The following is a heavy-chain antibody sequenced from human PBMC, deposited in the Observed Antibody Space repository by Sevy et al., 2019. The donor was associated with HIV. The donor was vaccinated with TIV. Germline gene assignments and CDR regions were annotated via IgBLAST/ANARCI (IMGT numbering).Heavy chain of an antibody. CDR1: GYTFPSYD. Sequence: ASVKVSCEASGYTFPSYDINWVRQATGHGLEWMGWINPTSGNTVYAQNFQGRVTFARDASIDTAYMELSSLRSEDTAVYYCSRGDCSGGNCYWGFDYWGQGTLVTVSS. J-gene: IGHJ4*02. D-gene: IGHD2-15*01. CDR3: SRGDCSGGNCYWGFDY. CDR2: INPTSGNT. V-gene: IGHV1-8*01.